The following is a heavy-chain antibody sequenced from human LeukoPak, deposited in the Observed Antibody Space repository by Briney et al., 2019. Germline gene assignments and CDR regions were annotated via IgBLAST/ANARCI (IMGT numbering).Heavy chain of an antibody. CDR3: AKEGRGYSYGYGKAQFDY. V-gene: IGHV3-30*02. Sequence: GGSLRLSCAASGFTFSSYGMHWVRQAPGKGLEGVAFIRYDGSNKYYADSVKGRFTISRDNSKNTLYLQMNSLRAEDTAVYYCAKEGRGYSYGYGKAQFDYWGQGTLVTVSS. CDR2: IRYDGSNK. D-gene: IGHD5-18*01. CDR1: GFTFSSYG. J-gene: IGHJ4*02.